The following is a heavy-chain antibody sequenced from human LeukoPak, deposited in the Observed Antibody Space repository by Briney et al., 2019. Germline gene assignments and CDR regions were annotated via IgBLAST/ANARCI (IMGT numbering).Heavy chain of an antibody. CDR2: INPNSGGT. CDR1: GYTFTVYY. V-gene: IGHV1-2*02. CDR3: ARSTIIHRNVDY. D-gene: IGHD1-26*01. J-gene: IGHJ4*02. Sequence: ASVKVSYKASGYTFTVYYMHWVRQAPGQGLEWMGWINPNSGGTNYAQKFQGRVTMTRDTSISTAYMELSRLRSDDTAVYYCARSTIIHRNVDYWGQGTLVTVSS.